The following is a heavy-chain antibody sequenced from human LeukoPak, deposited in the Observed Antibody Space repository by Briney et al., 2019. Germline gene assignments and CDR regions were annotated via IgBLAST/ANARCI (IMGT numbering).Heavy chain of an antibody. Sequence: GSSVKVSCKASGGTFSSYAISWVRQAPGQGLGWMGGIIPIFGTANYAQKFQGRVTITADESASTAYMELSSLRSEDTAVYYCAREGVVGATNYYYGMDVWGQGTTVTVSS. CDR1: GGTFSSYA. CDR2: IIPIFGTA. CDR3: AREGVVGATNYYYGMDV. J-gene: IGHJ6*02. D-gene: IGHD1-26*01. V-gene: IGHV1-69*01.